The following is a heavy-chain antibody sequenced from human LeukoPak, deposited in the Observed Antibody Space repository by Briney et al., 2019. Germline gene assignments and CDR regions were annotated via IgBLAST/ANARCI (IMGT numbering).Heavy chain of an antibody. CDR1: GYSFTIYW. D-gene: IGHD1-1*01. CDR3: ARHPGFLPLVDAFDI. Sequence: GESLRISCKGSGYSFTIYWISWVRQMPGKGLEWMGRIEPSDSYTNCSPSFQGHVTISADKSISTAYLQWSSLKASDTAMYYCARHPGFLPLVDAFDIWGQGTKVTVSS. V-gene: IGHV5-10-1*01. J-gene: IGHJ3*02. CDR2: IEPSDSYT.